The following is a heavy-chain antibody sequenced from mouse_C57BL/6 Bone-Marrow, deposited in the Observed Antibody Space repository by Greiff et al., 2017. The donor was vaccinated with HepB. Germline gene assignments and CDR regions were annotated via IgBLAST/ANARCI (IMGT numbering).Heavy chain of an antibody. V-gene: IGHV1-81*01. CDR3: ARSYYYGLY. J-gene: IGHJ2*01. Sequence: QVQLQQSGAELARPGASVKLSCKASGYTFTSYGISWVKQRTGQGLEWIGEIYPRSGNTYYNEKFKGKATLTAGKSSSTAYMELRSLTSEDSAVYFCARSYYYGLYWGQGTTLTVSS. D-gene: IGHD1-1*01. CDR1: GYTFTSYG. CDR2: IYPRSGNT.